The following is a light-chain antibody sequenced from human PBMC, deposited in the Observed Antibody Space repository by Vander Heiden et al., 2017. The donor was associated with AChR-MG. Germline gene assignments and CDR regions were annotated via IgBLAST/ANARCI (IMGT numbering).Light chain of an antibody. CDR2: QDK. CDR3: QAWDSSRVV. V-gene: IGLV3-1*01. J-gene: IGLJ2*01. CDR1: KLGEKF. Sequence: SYELTQPPSVSVSSGQTATAIGSGYKLGEKFVSWYQQKPGQSSLLVIYQDKERPSGIPDRYSGSNSGDTATLTIRGTQANDEGDFYCQAWDSSRVVFGGGTKLTVL.